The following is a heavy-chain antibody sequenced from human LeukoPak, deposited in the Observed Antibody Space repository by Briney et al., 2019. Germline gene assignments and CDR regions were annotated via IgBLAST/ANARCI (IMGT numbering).Heavy chain of an antibody. Sequence: PGGSLRLSCAASVFTFSSYSMNWVRQAPGKGLEWVSSISSSSSYIYYADSVKGRFTISRDNAKNSLYLQMNSLRAADTAVYYCARDRNDYGDYWGQGTLVTVSS. CDR1: VFTFSSYS. J-gene: IGHJ4*02. V-gene: IGHV3-21*01. CDR3: ARDRNDYGDY. CDR2: ISSSSSYI.